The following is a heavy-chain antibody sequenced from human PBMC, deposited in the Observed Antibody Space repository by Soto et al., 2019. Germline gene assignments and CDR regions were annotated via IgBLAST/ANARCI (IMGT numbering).Heavy chain of an antibody. J-gene: IGHJ3*02. CDR3: AKTGWGRPRAFDI. V-gene: IGHV3-23*01. D-gene: IGHD3-16*01. CDR1: GFTFSSYA. Sequence: GGSLRLSCAASGFTFSSYAMSWVRQAPGKGLEWVSAISGSGGSTYYADSVKGRFTISRDNSENTLYLQMNSLRAEDTAVYYCAKTGWGRPRAFDIWGQGTMVTVSS. CDR2: ISGSGGST.